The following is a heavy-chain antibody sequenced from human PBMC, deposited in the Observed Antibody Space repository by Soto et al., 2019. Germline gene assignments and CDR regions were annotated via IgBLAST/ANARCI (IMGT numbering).Heavy chain of an antibody. D-gene: IGHD3-22*01. CDR2: ISPSGGST. J-gene: IGHJ4*02. V-gene: IGHV3-64D*06. CDR3: VKGEYYYDSGAYYPFDY. Sequence: GGSLRLSCSASGGTFISYAIHWVRQATGKGLEYVSTISPSGGSTYYADSVKGRFAISRDNSKNTLYLQMSSLRAEDTAVYYCVKGEYYYDSGAYYPFDYWGQGTLVTVSS. CDR1: GGTFISYA.